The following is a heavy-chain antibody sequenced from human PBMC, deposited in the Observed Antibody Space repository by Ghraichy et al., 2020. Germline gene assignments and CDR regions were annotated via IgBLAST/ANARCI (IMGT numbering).Heavy chain of an antibody. CDR1: GGSFSGYY. Sequence: SETLSLTCAVYGGSFSGYYWSWIRQPPGKGLEWIGEINHSGSTNYNPSLKSRVTISVDTSKNQFSLKLSSVTAADTAVYYCARGAHLLSRIAAAGPRILLDYWGQGTLVTVSS. D-gene: IGHD6-13*01. CDR2: INHSGST. CDR3: ARGAHLLSRIAAAGPRILLDY. V-gene: IGHV4-34*01. J-gene: IGHJ4*02.